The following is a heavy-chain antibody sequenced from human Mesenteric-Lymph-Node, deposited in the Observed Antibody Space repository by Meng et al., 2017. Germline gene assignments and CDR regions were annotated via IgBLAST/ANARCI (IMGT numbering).Heavy chain of an antibody. CDR2: ISGDGSST. V-gene: IGHV3-74*01. Sequence: EGQLVESGGGLIQPGESLRLSCAASGYTFSSYWMSWVRQTPEKGLVWISHISGDGSSTSYADSVKGRFTISRDNAKNTLYLQMNSLRVEDTAVYYCTRNQWGPHLWGRGTLVTVSS. J-gene: IGHJ2*01. CDR1: GYTFSSYW. CDR3: TRNQWGPHL. D-gene: IGHD1-26*01.